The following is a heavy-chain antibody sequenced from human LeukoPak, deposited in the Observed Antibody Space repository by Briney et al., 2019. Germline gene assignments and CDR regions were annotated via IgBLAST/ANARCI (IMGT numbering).Heavy chain of an antibody. CDR2: INHSGST. Sequence: SGTLSLTCAVYGGSFSGYYWSWIRQPPGKGLEWIGEINHSGSTNYNPSLKSRVTISVDTSKNQFSLKLSSVTAADTAVYYCARADYGDYYFDYWGQGTLVTVSS. CDR3: ARADYGDYYFDY. CDR1: GGSFSGYY. V-gene: IGHV4-34*01. D-gene: IGHD4-17*01. J-gene: IGHJ4*02.